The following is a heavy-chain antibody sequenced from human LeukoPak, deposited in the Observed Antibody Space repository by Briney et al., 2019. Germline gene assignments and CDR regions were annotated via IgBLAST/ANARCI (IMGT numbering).Heavy chain of an antibody. CDR3: ARDSWAFYGDYTNWFDP. CDR1: GGSISSYY. CDR2: IYTSGST. V-gene: IGHV4-4*07. D-gene: IGHD4-17*01. Sequence: SETLSLTCTVSGGSISSYYWSWIRQPAGKGLEWIGRIYTSGSTNYNPSLKSRVTMSVDTSKNQFSLKLSSVTAADTAVYYCARDSWAFYGDYTNWFDPWGQGTLVTVSS. J-gene: IGHJ5*02.